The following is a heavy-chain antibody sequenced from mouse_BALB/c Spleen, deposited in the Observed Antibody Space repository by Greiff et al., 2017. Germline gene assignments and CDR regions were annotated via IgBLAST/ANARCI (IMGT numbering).Heavy chain of an antibody. Sequence: VQLQQSGPELVRPGVSVKISCKGSSYTFTDYAMHWVKQSHAKSLEWIGVISTYYGNTNYNQKFKGKATMTVDKSSSTAYMELARLTSEDSAVYYCARGLTQSYYYAMDYWGQGTSVPVPP. V-gene: IGHV1-67*01. D-gene: IGHD4-1*01. CDR1: SYTFTDYA. CDR3: ARGLTQSYYYAMDY. J-gene: IGHJ4*01. CDR2: ISTYYGNT.